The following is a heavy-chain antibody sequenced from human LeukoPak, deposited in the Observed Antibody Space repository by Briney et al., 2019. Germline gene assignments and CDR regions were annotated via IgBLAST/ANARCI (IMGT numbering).Heavy chain of an antibody. V-gene: IGHV1-18*01. J-gene: IGHJ4*02. Sequence: SVKVSCKGSGYTFTSFGISWVRQAPGQGLEWMGWISAYNGNRNYAQKLQGRVTMTTDTSTSTAYMEIRSLRSDDTAVSYCTRDLGVDTTMIFFDYWGQGSLVTVSS. CDR3: TRDLGVDTTMIFFDY. D-gene: IGHD5-18*01. CDR1: GYTFTSFG. CDR2: ISAYNGNR.